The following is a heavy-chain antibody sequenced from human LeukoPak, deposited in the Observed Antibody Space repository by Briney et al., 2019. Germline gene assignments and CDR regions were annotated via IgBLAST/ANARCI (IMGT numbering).Heavy chain of an antibody. V-gene: IGHV4-4*02. CDR1: GDSISSDNW. D-gene: IGHD3-16*01. J-gene: IGHJ4*02. CDR2: IYHSGYT. Sequence: SETLSLTCAVFGDSISSDNWWSWVRQPSGKGLEWIGDIYHSGYTNYNPSLKSRVTISVDKSMNQFSLKVTSLTAADTAVYYCARKASLGFDYWGQGTLVTVSS. CDR3: ARKASLGFDY.